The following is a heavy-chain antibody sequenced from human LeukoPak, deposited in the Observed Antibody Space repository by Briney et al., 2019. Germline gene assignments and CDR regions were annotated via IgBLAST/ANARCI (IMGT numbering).Heavy chain of an antibody. V-gene: IGHV3-20*04. J-gene: IGHJ4*02. D-gene: IGHD6-13*01. CDR3: ARDGYSSSWPSDY. Sequence: GGSLRLSCAASGFTFSGYGMSWVRQAPGKGLEWVSAISGNGGSTGYADSVKGRFTISRDNAKNSLYLQMNSLRAEDTALYYCARDGYSSSWPSDYWGQGTLVTVSS. CDR2: ISGNGGST. CDR1: GFTFSGYG.